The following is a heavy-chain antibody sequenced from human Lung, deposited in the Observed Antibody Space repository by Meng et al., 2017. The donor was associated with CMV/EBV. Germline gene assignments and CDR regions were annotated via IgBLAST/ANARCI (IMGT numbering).Heavy chain of an antibody. V-gene: IGHV4-39*07. D-gene: IGHD3-3*01. CDR2: IYYSGST. J-gene: IGHJ6*02. CDR1: GGFISSSSYY. CDR3: ASSLRYYDFWSGYYTGDYYYYGMDV. Sequence: LXXTVSGGFISSSSYYWGWIRQPPGKGLEWIGSIYYSGSTYYNPSLKSRVTISVDTSKNQFSLKLSSVTAADTAVYYCASSLRYYDFWSGYYTGDYYYYGMDVWXQGTTVTVSS.